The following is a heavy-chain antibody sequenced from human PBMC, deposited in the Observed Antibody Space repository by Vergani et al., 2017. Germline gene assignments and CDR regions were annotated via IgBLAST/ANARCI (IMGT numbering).Heavy chain of an antibody. V-gene: IGHV3-11*06. J-gene: IGHJ6*02. Sequence: QVQLVESGGGLVKPGGSLRLSCVASGFTFSDYYMSWIRQAPGKGLEWVSYISSSSSYTNYADSVKGRFTISRDNAKNSLYLQMNSLRAEDTAVYYCARGYYDHLYYGMDVWGQGTTVTVSS. CDR3: ARGYYDHLYYGMDV. CDR1: GFTFSDYY. D-gene: IGHD3-3*01. CDR2: ISSSSSYT.